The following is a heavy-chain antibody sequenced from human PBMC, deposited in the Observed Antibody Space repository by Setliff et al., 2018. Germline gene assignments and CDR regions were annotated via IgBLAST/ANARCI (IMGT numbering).Heavy chain of an antibody. V-gene: IGHV1-46*01. CDR2: INPSGGST. D-gene: IGHD3-3*01. CDR1: GYTFTSHY. J-gene: IGHJ4*02. Sequence: ASVKVSCKASGYTFTSHYMHWVRQAPGQGLEWMGIINPSGGSTSYAQKSQGRVTMTRYTSTSTVYMELSSLRSEDTAVYYCARDASYNFWSGYRGAFDYWGQGTLVTVSS. CDR3: ARDASYNFWSGYRGAFDY.